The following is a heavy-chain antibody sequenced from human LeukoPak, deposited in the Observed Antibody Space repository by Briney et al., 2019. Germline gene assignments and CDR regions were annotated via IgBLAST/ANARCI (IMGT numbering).Heavy chain of an antibody. Sequence: GGSLRLSCAASGFTVSSNYMSWVRQAPGKGLEWVSVIYSGGSTYYADSVKGRFTISRDNSKNTLCLQMNSLRAEDTAVYYCARSLMVRGGTYYFDYWGQGTLVTVSS. V-gene: IGHV3-66*01. CDR1: GFTVSSNY. CDR2: IYSGGST. CDR3: ARSLMVRGGTYYFDY. J-gene: IGHJ4*02. D-gene: IGHD3-10*01.